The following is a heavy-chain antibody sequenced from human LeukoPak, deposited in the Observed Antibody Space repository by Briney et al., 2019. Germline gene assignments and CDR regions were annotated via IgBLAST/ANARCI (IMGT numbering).Heavy chain of an antibody. CDR3: ARDRGSGSYYKDAVDY. Sequence: GRSLRLSCAASGFTFSGFAMHWVRQAPGKGLEWVSVISYDGTNKYYADSVKGRFTISRDNSKNTLYLQMNSLRAEDTAVYYCARDRGSGSYYKDAVDYWGRGTLVTVSS. J-gene: IGHJ4*02. V-gene: IGHV3-30-3*01. D-gene: IGHD3-10*01. CDR2: ISYDGTNK. CDR1: GFTFSGFA.